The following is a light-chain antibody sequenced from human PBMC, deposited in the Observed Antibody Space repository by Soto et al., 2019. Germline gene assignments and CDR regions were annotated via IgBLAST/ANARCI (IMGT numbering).Light chain of an antibody. CDR3: SSYTGSNTPVV. CDR2: DVS. CDR1: SSDVGGYNY. Sequence: QSVLTQPASVSGSPGQSITISCTGTSSDVGGYNYVSWYQQHPGKAPNLIIFDVSNRPSGVSNRFSGSKSGNSASLTISGLQVEDEADYYCSSYTGSNTPVVFGGGTKLTVL. J-gene: IGLJ2*01. V-gene: IGLV2-14*01.